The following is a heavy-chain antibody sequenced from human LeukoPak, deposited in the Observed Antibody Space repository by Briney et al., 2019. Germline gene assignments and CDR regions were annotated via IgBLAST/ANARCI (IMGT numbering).Heavy chain of an antibody. CDR3: ARVRDIVVVPAPGWFDP. CDR1: GYTFTSYG. J-gene: IGHJ5*02. Sequence: ASVKVSCKASGYTFTSYGISWVRQAPGQGLEWMGWISAYNGNTNYAQKLQGRVTMTTDTSTSTAYMELRSLRSDDTAVYCCARVRDIVVVPAPGWFDPWGQGALVTVSS. CDR2: ISAYNGNT. D-gene: IGHD2-2*01. V-gene: IGHV1-18*01.